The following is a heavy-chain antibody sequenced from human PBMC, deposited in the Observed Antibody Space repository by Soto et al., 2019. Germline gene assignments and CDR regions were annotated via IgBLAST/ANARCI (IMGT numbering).Heavy chain of an antibody. J-gene: IGHJ6*02. V-gene: IGHV3-21*01. CDR3: ARLGGYCSGGSCPYGMDV. Sequence: GGSLRLSCAASGFTFSSYSMNWVRQAPGKGLEWVSSISSSSSYIYYADSVKGRFTTSRDNAKNSLYLQMNSLRAEDMAVYYCARLGGYCSGGSCPYGMDVWGQGTTVTVSS. CDR1: GFTFSSYS. D-gene: IGHD2-15*01. CDR2: ISSSSSYI.